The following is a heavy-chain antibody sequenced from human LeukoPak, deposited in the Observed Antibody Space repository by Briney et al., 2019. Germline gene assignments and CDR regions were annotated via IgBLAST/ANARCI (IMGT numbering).Heavy chain of an antibody. CDR2: IYYSGST. V-gene: IGHV4-39*07. J-gene: IGHJ2*01. CDR3: AAVRAGGYNLYDWYFDL. Sequence: PSETLSLTCTVSGGSISSSSYYWGWIRQPPGKGLEWIGSIYYSGSTYYNPSLKSRVTISVDTSKNQFSLKLSSVTAADTAVYYCAAVRAGGYNLYDWYFDLWGRGTLVTVSS. CDR1: GGSISSSSYY. D-gene: IGHD5-24*01.